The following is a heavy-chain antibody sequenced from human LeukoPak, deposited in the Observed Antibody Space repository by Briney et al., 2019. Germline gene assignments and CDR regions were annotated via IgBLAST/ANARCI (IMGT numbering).Heavy chain of an antibody. CDR2: ISYDGSNK. CDR1: GFTFSSYA. V-gene: IGHV3-30-3*01. CDR3: AGGFDY. J-gene: IGHJ4*02. Sequence: GGSLRLSCAASGFTFSSYAMHWVRQAPGKGLEWVAVISYDGSNKYYADSVKGRFTISRDNSKNTLYLQMNSLRAEDTVVYYCAGGFDYWGQGTLVTVSS.